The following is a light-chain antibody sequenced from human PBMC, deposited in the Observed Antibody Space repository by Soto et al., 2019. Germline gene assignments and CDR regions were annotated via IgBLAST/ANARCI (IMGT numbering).Light chain of an antibody. CDR2: DAS. CDR3: QQYNSYRA. Sequence: DIQMTQSPSSLSASVGDRVTITCQASQNINNYLNWYQQKPGRAPKLLIYDASNLEAGVPSRFRGSGSGTEFTLTISSLQPDDFATYYCQQYNSYRAFGPGTKVDIK. V-gene: IGKV1-33*01. J-gene: IGKJ1*01. CDR1: QNINNY.